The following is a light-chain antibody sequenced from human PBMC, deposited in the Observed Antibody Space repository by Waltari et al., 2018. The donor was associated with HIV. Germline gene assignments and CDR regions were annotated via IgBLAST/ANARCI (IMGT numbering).Light chain of an antibody. V-gene: IGKV3D-15*01. CDR1: QSIRTN. Sequence: ILMTQSPVTLSVSPGERATLSCWASQSIRTNLAWYEQKPGQTPRLLIYGASTRATGTPARFSVSGSGTEFTLTISSLQSEDLAFYYCQQYHNWPITFGGGTKVEIK. CDR3: QQYHNWPIT. J-gene: IGKJ4*01. CDR2: GAS.